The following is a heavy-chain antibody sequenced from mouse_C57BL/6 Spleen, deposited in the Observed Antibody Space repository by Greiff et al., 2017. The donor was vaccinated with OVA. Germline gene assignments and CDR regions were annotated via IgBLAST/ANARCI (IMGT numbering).Heavy chain of an antibody. CDR1: GYTFTSYW. CDR2: IDPSDSET. CDR3: AVFITTVVATDYYAMDY. Sequence: VQLQQPGAELVRPGSSVKLSCKASGYTFTSYWMHWVKQRPIQGLEWIGNIDPSDSETHYTQKFKDKATLTVDKSSSTAYMQLSSLTSEDSAVYYCAVFITTVVATDYYAMDYWGQGTSVTVSS. J-gene: IGHJ4*01. V-gene: IGHV1-52*01. D-gene: IGHD1-1*01.